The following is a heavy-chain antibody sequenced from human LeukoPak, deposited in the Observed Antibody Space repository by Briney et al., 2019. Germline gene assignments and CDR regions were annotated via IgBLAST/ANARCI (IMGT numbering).Heavy chain of an antibody. J-gene: IGHJ4*02. D-gene: IGHD3-10*01. V-gene: IGHV3-43*02. CDR1: GFTFDDYA. CDR3: AKDWGYGSGSYF. Sequence: GGSLRLSCAASGFTFDDYAMHWVRQAPGKGLEWVSLISGDGGSTYYVDSVKGRFTISRDNSKNSLYLQMNSLRTEDTALYYCAKDWGYGSGSYFWGQGTLVTVSS. CDR2: ISGDGGST.